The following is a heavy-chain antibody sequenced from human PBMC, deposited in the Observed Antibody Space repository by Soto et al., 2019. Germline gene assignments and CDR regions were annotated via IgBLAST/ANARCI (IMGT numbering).Heavy chain of an antibody. V-gene: IGHV4-59*01. Sequence: SETLSLTCTVSGGSISSYYWSWIRQPPGKGLEWIGYIYYSGSTNYNPSLKSRVTISVDTSKNQFSLKLSSVTAADTAVYYCARDRYGGNHHDYWGQGTLVTVSS. CDR3: ARDRYGGNHHDY. J-gene: IGHJ4*02. CDR2: IYYSGST. CDR1: GGSISSYY. D-gene: IGHD2-15*01.